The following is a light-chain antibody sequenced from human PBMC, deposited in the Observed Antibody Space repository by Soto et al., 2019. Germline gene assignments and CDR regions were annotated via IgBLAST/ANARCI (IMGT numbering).Light chain of an antibody. V-gene: IGKV3-20*01. CDR2: GAS. CDR1: QSVSSSD. Sequence: EIVLTQSPGTLSLSPGDRATHSCRASQSVSSSDLAWYQQKPGQAPRLLIYGASTRATGIPDRFSGSGSGTDFTLTISRLEPEDFAVYYCQQYGGSPLYTFGQGTKLEIK. CDR3: QQYGGSPLYT. J-gene: IGKJ2*01.